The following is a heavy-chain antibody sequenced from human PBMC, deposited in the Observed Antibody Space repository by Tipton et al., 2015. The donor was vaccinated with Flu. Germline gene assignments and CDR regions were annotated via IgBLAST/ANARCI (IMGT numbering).Heavy chain of an antibody. CDR2: ISAYNGNT. CDR1: GYTFTSYG. Sequence: QLVQSGAEVKKPGASVKVSCKASGYTFTSYGISWVRQAPGQGLEWMGWISAYNGNTNYAQKLQGRVTMTTDTSTSTAYMELRSLRSDDTAVYYCARDGPLYSSSSLWYYYGMDVWGQGTTVTVSS. D-gene: IGHD6-6*01. CDR3: ARDGPLYSSSSLWYYYGMDV. V-gene: IGHV1-18*01. J-gene: IGHJ6*02.